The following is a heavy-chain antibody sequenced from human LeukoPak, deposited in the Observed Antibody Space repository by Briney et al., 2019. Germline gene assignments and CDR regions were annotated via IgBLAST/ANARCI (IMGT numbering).Heavy chain of an antibody. V-gene: IGHV4-4*07. D-gene: IGHD5-18*01. CDR3: ARAAGYSYGHHLDY. Sequence: SETLSLTCTVSGGSISSYYWSWIRQPAGKGLEWIGRIYAGGSTNYNPSLKSRVTISVDKSKNQFSLRLNSVTAADTAVYYCARAAGYSYGHHLDYWGQGTLVTVSS. CDR1: GGSISSYY. J-gene: IGHJ4*02. CDR2: IYAGGST.